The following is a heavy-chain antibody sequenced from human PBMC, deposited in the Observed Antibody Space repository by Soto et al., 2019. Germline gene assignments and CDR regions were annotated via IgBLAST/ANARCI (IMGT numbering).Heavy chain of an antibody. CDR3: ARANYYDGTCHFDY. Sequence: QVPLQESGPGLVKPSQTLSLTCTVSGGSISSADYYWSWIRQPPRKGLEWIGYIYYTGSTYYNPSLKSRAIISVDTSKNQFSLNLASVTAADTAVYYCARANYYDGTCHFDYWGQGTLVTVSS. CDR1: GGSISSADYY. J-gene: IGHJ4*02. CDR2: IYYTGST. D-gene: IGHD3-22*01. V-gene: IGHV4-30-4*01.